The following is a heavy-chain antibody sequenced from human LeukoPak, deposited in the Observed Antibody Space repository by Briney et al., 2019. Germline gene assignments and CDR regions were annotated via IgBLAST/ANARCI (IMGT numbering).Heavy chain of an antibody. Sequence: PGGSLRLSCAASGFTFDDYAMHWVRQAPGKGLEWVSGISWNSGSIGYADSVKGRFTISRDNAKNSLYLQMNSLRAEDTALYYCAKDIFSSRYFDSGIPLGAFDIWGQGTMVTVSS. V-gene: IGHV3-9*01. CDR1: GFTFDDYA. D-gene: IGHD3-9*01. CDR3: AKDIFSSRYFDSGIPLGAFDI. J-gene: IGHJ3*02. CDR2: ISWNSGSI.